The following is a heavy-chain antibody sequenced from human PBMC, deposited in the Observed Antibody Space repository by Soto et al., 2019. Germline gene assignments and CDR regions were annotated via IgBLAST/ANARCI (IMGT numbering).Heavy chain of an antibody. CDR1: GYTFTGYY. CDR3: ARDIVGATGGAFEI. D-gene: IGHD1-26*01. V-gene: IGHV1-2*02. CDR2: INPNSGGT. J-gene: IGHJ3*02. Sequence: ASVKVSCKASGYTFTGYYMHWVRQAPGQGLEWMGWINPNSGGTNYAQKFQGRVTMTRDTSISTAYMELSRLRSDDTAVYYCARDIVGATGGAFEIWGQGTMVTVSS.